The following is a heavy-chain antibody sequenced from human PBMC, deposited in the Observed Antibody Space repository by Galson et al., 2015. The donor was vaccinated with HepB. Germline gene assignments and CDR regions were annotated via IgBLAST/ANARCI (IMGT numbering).Heavy chain of an antibody. D-gene: IGHD2-2*01. Sequence: SCKASGYTFTNYYMHWVRQAPGQGLEWMGIINPNSGSTSYAQKFQGRVTMTRDTSTSTLYMELSSLRSEDTAVYYCARKVVPAAYYGMDVWGQGTTVTVSS. V-gene: IGHV1-46*01. CDR1: GYTFTNYY. CDR2: INPNSGST. CDR3: ARKVVPAAYYGMDV. J-gene: IGHJ6*02.